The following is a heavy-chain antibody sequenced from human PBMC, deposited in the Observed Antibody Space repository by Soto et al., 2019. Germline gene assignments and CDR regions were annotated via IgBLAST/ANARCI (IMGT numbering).Heavy chain of an antibody. CDR3: ARILRYLDWSHEEYYFDY. V-gene: IGHV4-59*01. D-gene: IGHD3-9*01. CDR1: GGSISSYY. Sequence: NPSETLSLTCTVSGGSISSYYWSWIRQPPGKGLEWIGYIYYSGSTNYNPSLKSRVTISVDTSKNQFSLKLSSVTAADTAVYYCARILRYLDWSHEEYYFDYWGQGTLVTVSS. J-gene: IGHJ4*02. CDR2: IYYSGST.